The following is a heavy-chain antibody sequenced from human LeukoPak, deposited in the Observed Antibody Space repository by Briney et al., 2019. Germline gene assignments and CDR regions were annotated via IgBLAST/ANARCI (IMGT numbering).Heavy chain of an antibody. V-gene: IGHV1-18*01. CDR1: GGTFSSYA. CDR3: ARDATTNPTIGIFGGPTLPDNDLDY. J-gene: IGHJ4*02. CDR2: ISAYNGNT. Sequence: ASVKVSCKASGGTFSSYAISWVRQAPGQGLEWMGWISAYNGNTNYAQKLQGRVTMTTDTSTSTAYMELRSLRSDDTAVYYCARDATTNPTIGIFGGPTLPDNDLDYWGQGTLVTVSS. D-gene: IGHD5-12*01.